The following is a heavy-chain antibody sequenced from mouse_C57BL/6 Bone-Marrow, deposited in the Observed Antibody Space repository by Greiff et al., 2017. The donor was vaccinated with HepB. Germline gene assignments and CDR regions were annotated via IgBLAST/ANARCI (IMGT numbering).Heavy chain of an antibody. V-gene: IGHV1-64*01. CDR3: ALYYYGSSPGWYFDV. D-gene: IGHD1-1*01. CDR1: GYTFTSYW. Sequence: QVQLQQPGAELVKPGASVKLSCKASGYTFTSYWMHWVKQRPGQGLEWIGMIHPNSGSTNYNEKFKSKATLTVEKSSSTAYMQLSSLTSEDSAVYYCALYYYGSSPGWYFDVWGTVTTVTVSS. CDR2: IHPNSGST. J-gene: IGHJ1*03.